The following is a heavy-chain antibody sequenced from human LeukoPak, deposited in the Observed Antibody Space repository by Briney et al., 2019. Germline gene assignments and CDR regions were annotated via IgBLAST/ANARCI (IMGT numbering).Heavy chain of an antibody. J-gene: IGHJ6*03. CDR2: ISGSGGST. D-gene: IGHD6-13*01. V-gene: IGHV3-23*01. CDR3: AKSRWQQLVLRYYYMDV. CDR1: GFTFSSYA. Sequence: PGGSLRLSCAASGFTFSSYAMSWVRQAPGKGLEWVSAISGSGGSTYYADSVKGRFTISRDNSKNTLYPQMNSLRAEDTAVYYCAKSRWQQLVLRYYYMDVWGKGTTVTVSS.